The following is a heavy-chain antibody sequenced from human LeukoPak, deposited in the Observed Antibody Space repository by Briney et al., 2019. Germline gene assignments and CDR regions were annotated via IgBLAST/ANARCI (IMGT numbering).Heavy chain of an antibody. J-gene: IGHJ4*02. D-gene: IGHD3-16*01. CDR3: AIIGPRDYVWGIFEY. CDR2: ISSSSSSI. V-gene: IGHV3-48*04. Sequence: GGPLRLSCAASGFTFSSYSVNWARQAPGKGLEGVLYISSSSSSIYYADSVKGPFTISRDNAKNSLCLQMNSQRAEDTAVYYCAIIGPRDYVWGIFEYWGQGTLVTVSS. CDR1: GFTFSSYS.